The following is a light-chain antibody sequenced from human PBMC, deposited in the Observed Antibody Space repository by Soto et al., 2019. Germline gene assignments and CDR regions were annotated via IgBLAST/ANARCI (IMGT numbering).Light chain of an antibody. Sequence: MTQSPAALSVSPGERVTLSCRASQSISFNLAWYQQKPGKAPKLLIYKASSLESGVPSRFSGSGSGTEFTLTISSLQPDDFATYYCQQYNSYSWTFGQGTKVDIK. CDR1: QSISFN. CDR3: QQYNSYSWT. V-gene: IGKV1-5*03. J-gene: IGKJ1*01. CDR2: KAS.